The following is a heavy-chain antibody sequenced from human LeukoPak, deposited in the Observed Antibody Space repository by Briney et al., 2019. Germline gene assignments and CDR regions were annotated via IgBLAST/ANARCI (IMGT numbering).Heavy chain of an antibody. CDR3: ARDSHRSSWYSEFDY. CDR2: INILSNYI. CDR1: GFTFSSYS. J-gene: IGHJ4*02. Sequence: PGGSLRLSCAASGFTFSSYSMNWVRQAPGKGLEWVSSINILSNYIYYADSVKGRFTISRDNAKNSLYLQMNSLRAEDTAVYYCARDSHRSSWYSEFDYWGQGTLVTVSS. D-gene: IGHD6-13*01. V-gene: IGHV3-21*01.